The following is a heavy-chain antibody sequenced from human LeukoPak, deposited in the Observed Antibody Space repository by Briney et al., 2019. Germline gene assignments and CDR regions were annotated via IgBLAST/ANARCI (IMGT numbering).Heavy chain of an antibody. Sequence: ASVKVSCKASGYTFTSYDINWVRQATGQGLEWMGWMNPNSGGTNYAQKFLGRVTMTRDTSISTAYMELRSLRSDDTAVYYCARDSGDFWSDNWFDPWGQGTLVTVSS. CDR1: GYTFTSYD. CDR3: ARDSGDFWSDNWFDP. D-gene: IGHD3-3*01. J-gene: IGHJ5*02. V-gene: IGHV1-2*02. CDR2: MNPNSGGT.